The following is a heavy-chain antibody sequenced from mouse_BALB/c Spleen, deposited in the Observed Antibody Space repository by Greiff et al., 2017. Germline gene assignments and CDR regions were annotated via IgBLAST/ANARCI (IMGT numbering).Heavy chain of an antibody. D-gene: IGHD1-1*01. Sequence: QVQLKQSGAELMKPGASVKISCKATGYTFSSYWIEWVKQRPGHGLEWIGEILPGSGSTNYNEKFKGKATFTADTSSNTAYMQLSSLTSEDSAVYYCARERDGSSYEDYAMDYWGQGTSVTVSS. V-gene: IGHV1-9*01. CDR3: ARERDGSSYEDYAMDY. J-gene: IGHJ4*01. CDR1: GYTFSSYW. CDR2: ILPGSGST.